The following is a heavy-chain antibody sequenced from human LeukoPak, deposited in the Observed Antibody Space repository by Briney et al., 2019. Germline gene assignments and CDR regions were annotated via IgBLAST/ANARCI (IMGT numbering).Heavy chain of an antibody. V-gene: IGHV4-61*01. CDR1: GGSVSSGSYY. D-gene: IGHD2-15*01. CDR2: IYYSWST. Sequence: SETLSLTCTVSGGSVSSGSYYWSWIRQPPGKGLEWIGYIYYSWSTNHNPSLKSRVTISVDTFKNQSSLKLSSVTAADTAVYYCAREFAGYCSGGSCYYFDYWGQGTLVTVSS. J-gene: IGHJ4*02. CDR3: AREFAGYCSGGSCYYFDY.